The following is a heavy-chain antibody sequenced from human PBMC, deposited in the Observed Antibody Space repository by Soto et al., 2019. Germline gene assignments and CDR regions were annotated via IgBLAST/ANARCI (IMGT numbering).Heavy chain of an antibody. J-gene: IGHJ4*02. Sequence: SETLSLTCAVSGGSISSGGYSWSWIRQPPGKGLEWIGYIYHSGSTYYNPSLKSRVTISVDRSKNQFSLKLSSVTAADTAVYYCARESTISTIFGVVIRYFDYWGQGTLVTVYS. V-gene: IGHV4-30-2*01. CDR3: ARESTISTIFGVVIRYFDY. CDR1: GGSISSGGYS. CDR2: IYHSGST. D-gene: IGHD3-3*01.